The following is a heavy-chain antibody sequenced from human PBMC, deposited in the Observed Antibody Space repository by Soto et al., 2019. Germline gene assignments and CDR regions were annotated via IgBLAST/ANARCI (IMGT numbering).Heavy chain of an antibody. CDR2: ISGSGGYT. V-gene: IGHV3-23*01. Sequence: EVQLLESGGGLVQPGGSLRLSCAASGFTFSSYAMSWVRQAPGKGLEWVSVISGSGGYTYYADSVKGRFTISRDNSKNTLYLQMNSLRAEDTAVYYCAKWTVVVVAATRGGYFDYWGQGTLVTLSS. D-gene: IGHD2-15*01. J-gene: IGHJ4*02. CDR3: AKWTVVVVAATRGGYFDY. CDR1: GFTFSSYA.